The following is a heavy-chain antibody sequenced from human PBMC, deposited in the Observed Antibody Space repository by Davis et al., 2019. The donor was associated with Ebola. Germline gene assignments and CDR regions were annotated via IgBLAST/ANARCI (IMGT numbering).Heavy chain of an antibody. CDR1: EFTFSTYE. J-gene: IGHJ2*01. CDR3: ARAFCSPSSCFWSLDA. D-gene: IGHD2-2*01. CDR2: VNTIGDT. Sequence: GGSLRLSCAASEFTFSTYEMHWVRQGPGKGLEWVAMVNTIGDTYYSDSVKGRLTASRDNDKNSFYLQMNSLTTGDTAVYFCARAFCSPSSCFWSLDAWGRGTLVTVSS. V-gene: IGHV3-13*01.